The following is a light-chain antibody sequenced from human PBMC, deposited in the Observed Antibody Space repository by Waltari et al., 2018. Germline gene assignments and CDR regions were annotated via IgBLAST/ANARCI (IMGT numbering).Light chain of an antibody. CDR2: GTS. CDR1: GSNLGAGYD. V-gene: IGLV1-40*01. CDR3: QSYDTSLSVV. J-gene: IGLJ2*01. Sequence: QSVLTQPPSVSGAPGQRVSISCTGSGSNLGAGYDVHWYQQHPGKAPKLLIYGTSTRPPGVPDRFFGSQSGTSASLAITALQAEDEAEYSCQSYDTSLSVVFGGGTKLTVL.